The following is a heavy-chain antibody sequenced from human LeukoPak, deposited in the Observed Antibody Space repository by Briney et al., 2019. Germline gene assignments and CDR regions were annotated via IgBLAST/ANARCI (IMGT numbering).Heavy chain of an antibody. CDR3: ARRGIAARYYFDY. J-gene: IGHJ4*02. V-gene: IGHV1-18*01. CDR2: ISAYNGNT. CDR1: GYTFTSYG. D-gene: IGHD6-13*01. Sequence: ASVKVSFKASGYTFTSYGSSWVRQAPGQGLEWMGWISAYNGNTNYAQKLQGRITMTPDTSTSPAYMELRRLRSDDTAVYYCARRGIAARYYFDYWGQGTLVTVSS.